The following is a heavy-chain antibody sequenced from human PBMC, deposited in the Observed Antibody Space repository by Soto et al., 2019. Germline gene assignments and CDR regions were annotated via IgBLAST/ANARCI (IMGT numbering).Heavy chain of an antibody. D-gene: IGHD3-10*01. Sequence: EVLLVESGGGLVQPGGSLKLSCAASGFVFKDSSIHWVRQASGKGLEWVGRIRDRAYNSATAYAASVEGRFTISRDDSDNTAYLHMSSLKTEDTAIYYCTRLISAAQDYWGQGTLVTVSS. CDR2: IRDRAYNSAT. J-gene: IGHJ4*02. CDR1: GFVFKDSS. CDR3: TRLISAAQDY. V-gene: IGHV3-73*01.